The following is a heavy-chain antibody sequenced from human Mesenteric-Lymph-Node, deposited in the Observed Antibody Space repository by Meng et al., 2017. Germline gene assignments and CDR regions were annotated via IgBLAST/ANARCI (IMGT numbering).Heavy chain of an antibody. J-gene: IGHJ5*02. Sequence: VPVQGSGPGLVTPSETLSLTCAVSGGSISSINWWTWVRQPPGKGLEWIGEIYHSGSTNYNPSLKSRVTISVDKSKNQFSLKLSSVTAADTAVYYCARVAAAGNEWFDPWGQGTLVTVSS. CDR3: ARVAAAGNEWFDP. V-gene: IGHV4-4*02. CDR2: IYHSGST. CDR1: GGSISSINW. D-gene: IGHD6-13*01.